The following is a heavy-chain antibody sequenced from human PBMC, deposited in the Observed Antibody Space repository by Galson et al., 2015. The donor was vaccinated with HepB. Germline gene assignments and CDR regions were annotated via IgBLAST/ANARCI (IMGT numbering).Heavy chain of an antibody. CDR2: ISSSSSYI. CDR3: ARVGAAAAGTSDY. D-gene: IGHD6-13*01. CDR1: GFTFSSYS. Sequence: SLRLSCAASGFTFSSYSMNWVRQAPGKGLEWVSSISSSSSYIYYADSVKGRFTISRDNAKNSLYLQMNSLRAEDTAVYYCARVGAAAAGTSDYWGQGTLVTVSS. J-gene: IGHJ4*02. V-gene: IGHV3-21*01.